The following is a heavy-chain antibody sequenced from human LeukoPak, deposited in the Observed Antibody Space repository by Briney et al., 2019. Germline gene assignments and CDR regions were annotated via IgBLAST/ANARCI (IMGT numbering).Heavy chain of an antibody. CDR1: GFTISTYD. V-gene: IGHV3-53*01. CDR3: ARWPNPYCSGGSCYGITDC. CDR2: IYSNNRT. D-gene: IGHD2-15*01. J-gene: IGHJ4*02. Sequence: PGGSLRLSCAASGFTISTYDMTWVRQAPGKGLEWVSIIYSNNRTYYADSVKGRFTISRDNSKNTFYLQMNSLRAEDTAVYYCARWPNPYCSGGSCYGITDCWGQGALVTVSS.